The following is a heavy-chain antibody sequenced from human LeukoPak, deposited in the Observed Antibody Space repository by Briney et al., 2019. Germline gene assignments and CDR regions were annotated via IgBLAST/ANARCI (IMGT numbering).Heavy chain of an antibody. D-gene: IGHD6-25*01. CDR3: ARGVSYSSALGNWFGP. CDR2: INHSGST. J-gene: IGHJ5*02. CDR1: GGSFSGYY. Sequence: MSSETLSLTCAVYGGSFSGYYWSWIRQPPGKGLEWIGEINHSGSTNYNPSLKSRVTISVDTSKNQFSLKLSSVTAADTAVYYCARGVSYSSALGNWFGPWGQGTLVTVSS. V-gene: IGHV4-34*01.